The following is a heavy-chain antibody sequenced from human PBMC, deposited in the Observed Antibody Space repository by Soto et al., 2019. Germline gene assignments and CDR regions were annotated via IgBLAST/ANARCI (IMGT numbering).Heavy chain of an antibody. J-gene: IGHJ6*02. Sequence: QVQLVQSGAEVKKPGSSVKVSCTAAGCAFRNYAVSWVRQAPGQGLEWMGAVMPTFGAGVYAQKFQGRLTIFADESTNPAYLNVSSLTFEDAAIYYCAASRGFYEAMDAWGQGTTLTVSS. CDR2: VMPTFGAG. V-gene: IGHV1-69*01. D-gene: IGHD3-22*01. CDR1: GCAFRNYA. CDR3: AASRGFYEAMDA.